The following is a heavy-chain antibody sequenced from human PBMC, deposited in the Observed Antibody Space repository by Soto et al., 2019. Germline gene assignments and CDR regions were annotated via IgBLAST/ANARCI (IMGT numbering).Heavy chain of an antibody. CDR1: GGSISNYY. D-gene: IGHD4-17*01. V-gene: IGHV4-59*01. Sequence: SETLSLTCTVSGGSISNYYWIWIRQPPGKGLEWIGYIYYSGSTNYNPSLKSRVTISVDTSKNQFSLKLNSVTAADTAVYYCARVNYGNYYYYYGMDVWGQGTTVTSP. CDR2: IYYSGST. J-gene: IGHJ6*02. CDR3: ARVNYGNYYYYYGMDV.